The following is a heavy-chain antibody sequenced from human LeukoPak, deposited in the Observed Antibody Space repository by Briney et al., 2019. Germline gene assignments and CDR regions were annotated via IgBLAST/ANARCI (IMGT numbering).Heavy chain of an antibody. Sequence: PGGSLRLSCAASGFTFSSYEMNWVRQAPGKGLEWVPYISSSGSTIYYADSVKGRFTISRDNAKNSLYLQMNSLRAEDTAVYYCAREVTGYCTNGVCYRGAFDYWGQGTLVSVSS. J-gene: IGHJ4*02. CDR1: GFTFSSYE. CDR2: ISSSGSTI. CDR3: AREVTGYCTNGVCYRGAFDY. V-gene: IGHV3-48*03. D-gene: IGHD2-8*01.